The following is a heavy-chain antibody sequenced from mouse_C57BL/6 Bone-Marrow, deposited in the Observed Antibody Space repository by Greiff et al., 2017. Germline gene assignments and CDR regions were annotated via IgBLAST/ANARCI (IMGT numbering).Heavy chain of an antibody. V-gene: IGHV1-82*01. J-gene: IGHJ4*01. D-gene: IGHD2-4*01. CDR1: GYAFSSSW. Sequence: VQLQQSGPELVKPGASVKISCKASGYAFSSSWMNWVKQRPGKGLEWIGRIYPGDGATNYNGKFKGKATLTADKSSSTAYMQPSSLTSEDSAVYFCSRYDYDGYYYAMDYWGQGTSVTVSS. CDR3: SRYDYDGYYYAMDY. CDR2: IYPGDGAT.